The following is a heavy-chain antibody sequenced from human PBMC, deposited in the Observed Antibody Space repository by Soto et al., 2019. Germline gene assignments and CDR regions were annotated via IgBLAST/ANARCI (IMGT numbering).Heavy chain of an antibody. Sequence: QVQLVQSGAEVKKPGASVKVSCKASGYTFTSYGISWVRQAPGQGLEWMGWISAYNGNTNYAQKLQGRVTMTTDTSTSTAYMELRSLRSDDTAVYYCVRDQHDFWSGYYPNWFDPWGQGTLVTVSS. CDR3: VRDQHDFWSGYYPNWFDP. CDR2: ISAYNGNT. J-gene: IGHJ5*02. CDR1: GYTFTSYG. D-gene: IGHD3-3*01. V-gene: IGHV1-18*01.